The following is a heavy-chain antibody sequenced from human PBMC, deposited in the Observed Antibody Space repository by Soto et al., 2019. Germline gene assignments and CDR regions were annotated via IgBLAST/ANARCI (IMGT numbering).Heavy chain of an antibody. V-gene: IGHV4-34*01. CDR1: GGSFSGYY. J-gene: IGHJ4*02. CDR3: ARAKKYLDH. Sequence: SETLSLTCVVYGGSFSGYYWSWIRQPPGKGLEWIGEINHSGSTNYNPSLKSRVTISVDTSKNQFSLMLSAVTAANTAVYYCARAKKYLDHWGQGTLVTVSS. CDR2: INHSGST.